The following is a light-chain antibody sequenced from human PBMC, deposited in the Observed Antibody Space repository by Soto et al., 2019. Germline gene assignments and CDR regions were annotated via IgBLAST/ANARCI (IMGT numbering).Light chain of an antibody. J-gene: IGLJ1*01. Sequence: QSVLTQPPSVSGDPGQRVTISCTGSSSNIGAGYDVHWYKQLPGTAPKLLIYGNNNRPSGVPDRFTGSKSGTSASLAITGLQAEDEAEYYCQSYDSSLSDRYVFGTGTKVTVL. CDR1: SSNIGAGYD. CDR3: QSYDSSLSDRYV. CDR2: GNN. V-gene: IGLV1-40*01.